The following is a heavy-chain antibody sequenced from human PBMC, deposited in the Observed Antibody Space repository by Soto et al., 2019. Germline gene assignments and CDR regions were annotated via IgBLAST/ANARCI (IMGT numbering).Heavy chain of an antibody. CDR1: GFTFSSYS. J-gene: IGHJ4*02. CDR3: ARWDLPTDKDTPSY. D-gene: IGHD2-15*01. V-gene: IGHV3-21*01. CDR2: ISSSSSYI. Sequence: PGGSLRLSCAASGFTFSSYSMNWVRQAPGKGLEWVSSISSSSSYIYYADSVKGRFTISRDNAKNSLYLQMNGLRAEDTAVYYCARWDLPTDKDTPSYWGQGTLVTVSS.